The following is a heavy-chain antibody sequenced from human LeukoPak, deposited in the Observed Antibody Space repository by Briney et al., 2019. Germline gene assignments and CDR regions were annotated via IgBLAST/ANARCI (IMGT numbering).Heavy chain of an antibody. CDR3: ATTNDGGGYQWGDFFDF. V-gene: IGHV1-69*04. CDR2: IIPNLGTT. Sequence: ASVKVSCKASGGTSNSHAISWVRQAPGQGLEWMGRIIPNLGTTNRAQNFQDRVTLTADKSTNTAYMELTSLTSDDTAVYYCATTNDGGGYQWGDFFDFWGQGTLITVSS. J-gene: IGHJ4*02. CDR1: GGTSNSHA. D-gene: IGHD3-22*01.